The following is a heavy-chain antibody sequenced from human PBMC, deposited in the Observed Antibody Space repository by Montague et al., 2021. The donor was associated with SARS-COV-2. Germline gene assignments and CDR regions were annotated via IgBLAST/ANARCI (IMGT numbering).Heavy chain of an antibody. CDR2: TYYRSKWYN. CDR3: ARTSASSDY. Sequence: CAISWDSVSRNSAAWNWIRQSPSRGLEWLGRTYYRSKWYNDYAESVKSRITINPDTSKNQISLQLNSVTPEDTAAYYCARTSASSDYWDQGTLVTVSS. D-gene: IGHD1-26*01. J-gene: IGHJ4*02. CDR1: WDSVSRNSAA. V-gene: IGHV6-1*01.